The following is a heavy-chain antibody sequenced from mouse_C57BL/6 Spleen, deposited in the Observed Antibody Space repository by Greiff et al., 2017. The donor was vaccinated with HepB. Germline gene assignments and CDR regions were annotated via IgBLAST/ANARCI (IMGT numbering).Heavy chain of an antibody. Sequence: QVQLQQSGAELVKPGASVKMSCKASGYTFTSYWITWVKQRPGQGLEWIGDIYPGSGSTNYNEKFKSKATLTVDTSSSTAYMQLSSLTSEDSAVYYCARRGAGVSYFDVWGTGTTVTVSS. D-gene: IGHD3-3*01. CDR3: ARRGAGVSYFDV. V-gene: IGHV1-55*01. CDR1: GYTFTSYW. J-gene: IGHJ1*03. CDR2: IYPGSGST.